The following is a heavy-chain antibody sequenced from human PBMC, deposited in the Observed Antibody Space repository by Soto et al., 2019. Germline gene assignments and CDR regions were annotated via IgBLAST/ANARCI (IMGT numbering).Heavy chain of an antibody. V-gene: IGHV3-30-3*01. Sequence: QVQLVGSGGGVVQPGRSLRLSCAASGFTFSSYAMHWVRQAPGKGLEWVAGISYDGSNKYYADSVKGRFTISRDNSKNTLYLQMNSLRAEDTAVYHCARDGAIVVVVADTGWFDPWGQGTLVTVSS. J-gene: IGHJ5*02. CDR1: GFTFSSYA. CDR3: ARDGAIVVVVADTGWFDP. CDR2: ISYDGSNK. D-gene: IGHD2-15*01.